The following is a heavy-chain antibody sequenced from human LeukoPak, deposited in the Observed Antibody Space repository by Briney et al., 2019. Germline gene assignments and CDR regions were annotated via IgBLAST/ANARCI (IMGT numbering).Heavy chain of an antibody. Sequence: GGSLRLSCAASGFTFSNAWMTWVRQAPGKGLEWIGRILSRSDGGTTDFAAPVKGRFTISRDDSQDTLFLQMNSPKTEDTAVYYCTTGLLANDAFDIWGQGTMVTVSS. V-gene: IGHV3-15*01. CDR3: TTGLLANDAFDI. J-gene: IGHJ3*02. D-gene: IGHD2-15*01. CDR2: ILSRSDGGTT. CDR1: GFTFSNAW.